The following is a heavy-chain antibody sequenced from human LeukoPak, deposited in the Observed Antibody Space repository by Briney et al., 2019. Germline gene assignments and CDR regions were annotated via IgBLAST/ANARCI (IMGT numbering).Heavy chain of an antibody. D-gene: IGHD3-10*01. CDR1: GFTFSSYW. J-gene: IGHJ6*04. V-gene: IGHV3-74*01. CDR3: AREYYYGSGSHEYYYGMDV. Sequence: GGSLRLSCAASGFTFSSYWMHWVRQAPGKGLVWVSGINSDGSNTSYADSVKGRFTISRDNAKNTLYLQMNSLRAEDTAVYYCAREYYYGSGSHEYYYGMDVWGKGTTVTVSS. CDR2: INSDGSNT.